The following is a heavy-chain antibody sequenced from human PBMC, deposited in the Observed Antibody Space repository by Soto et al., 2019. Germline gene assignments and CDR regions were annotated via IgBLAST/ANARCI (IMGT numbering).Heavy chain of an antibody. J-gene: IGHJ6*02. CDR1: GYSFISYL. CDR3: ARTSAAGKYYYGMDV. D-gene: IGHD6-13*01. Sequence: GESLKSSCKGSGYSFISYLIGWVRQMPGKGLEWMGIIYPGDSDTRYSPSFQGQVTISADKSISTAYLQWSSLKASDTAMYYCARTSAAGKYYYGMDVWGQGTTVTVSS. V-gene: IGHV5-51*01. CDR2: IYPGDSDT.